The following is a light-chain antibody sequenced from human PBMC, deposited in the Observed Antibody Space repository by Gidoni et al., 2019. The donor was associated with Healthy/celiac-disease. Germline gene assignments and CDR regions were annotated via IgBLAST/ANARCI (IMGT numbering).Light chain of an antibody. V-gene: IGKV2-28*01. CDR1: QSLLHSNGYNY. CDR2: LGS. J-gene: IGKJ1*01. Sequence: DIVMTQSPLSLPVTPGEPASISCRSSQSLLHSNGYNYLDWYLQKPGQSPQLLIYLGSNRASGVPDRFSGSGSGTDFTLKISRVEAEDAGVYYCMQALQTSPTFGQGTKVEIK. CDR3: MQALQTSPT.